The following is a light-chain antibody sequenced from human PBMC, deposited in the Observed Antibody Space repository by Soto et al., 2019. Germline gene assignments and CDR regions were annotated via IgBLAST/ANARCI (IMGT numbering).Light chain of an antibody. V-gene: IGLV2-11*01. Sequence: QAVVTQPRSVSGSPGQSVTISCTGTSSDVGGYNYVSWYQQYPGKAPKLMIYDVNKRPSGVPDRFSGSKSGNTASLTISGLQAEDEADYYCCSYAGGYTYVFGTVTKVTVL. J-gene: IGLJ1*01. CDR2: DVN. CDR1: SSDVGGYNY. CDR3: CSYAGGYTYV.